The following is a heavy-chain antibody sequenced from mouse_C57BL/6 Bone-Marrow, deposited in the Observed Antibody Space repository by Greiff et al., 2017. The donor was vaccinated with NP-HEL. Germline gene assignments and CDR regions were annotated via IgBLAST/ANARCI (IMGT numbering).Heavy chain of an antibody. J-gene: IGHJ4*01. CDR2: IHPSDSDT. Sequence: QVQLQQPGAELVKPGASVKVSCKASGYTFTSYWMHWVKQRPGQGLEWIGRIHPSDSDTNYNQKFKGKATLTVDKSYSTAYMQLSSLTSEDSAVYYCAICPHYDYDVDAMDYWGQGTSVTVSS. CDR3: AICPHYDYDVDAMDY. V-gene: IGHV1-74*01. D-gene: IGHD2-4*01. CDR1: GYTFTSYW.